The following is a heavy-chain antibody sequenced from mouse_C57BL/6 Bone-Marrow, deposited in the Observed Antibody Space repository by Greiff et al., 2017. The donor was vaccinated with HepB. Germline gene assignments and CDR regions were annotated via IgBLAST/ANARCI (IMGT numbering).Heavy chain of an antibody. V-gene: IGHV14-4*01. CDR3: TTHYYGSSYDY. CDR1: GFNIKDDY. CDR2: IDPENGDT. J-gene: IGHJ2*01. D-gene: IGHD1-1*01. Sequence: EVQLQQSGAELVRPGASVKLSCTASGFNIKDDYMHWVKQRTEQGLEWIGWIDPENGDTEYASKFQGKATITADTSSNTAYLQLSSLTSEDTAVYYGTTHYYGSSYDYWGQGTTLTVAS.